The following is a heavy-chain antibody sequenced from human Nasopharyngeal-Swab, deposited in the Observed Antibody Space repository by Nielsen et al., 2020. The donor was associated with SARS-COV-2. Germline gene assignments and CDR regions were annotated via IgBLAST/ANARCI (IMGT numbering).Heavy chain of an antibody. CDR3: ARGSDIVVVVAATRGYYFDY. CDR2: INHSGST. Sequence: SETLSLTCAVYGGSFSGYHWSWIRQPPGKGLEWIGEINHSGSTNYNPSLKSRVTISVDTSKNQFSLKLSSVTAADTAVYYCARGSDIVVVVAATRGYYFDYWGQGTLVTVSS. CDR1: GGSFSGYH. D-gene: IGHD2-15*01. V-gene: IGHV4-34*01. J-gene: IGHJ4*02.